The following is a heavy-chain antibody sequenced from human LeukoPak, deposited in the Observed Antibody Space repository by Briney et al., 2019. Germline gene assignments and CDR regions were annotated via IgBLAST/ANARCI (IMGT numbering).Heavy chain of an antibody. CDR2: IYYSGST. CDR1: GGSISSSSYY. V-gene: IGHV4-39*07. D-gene: IGHD3-22*01. CDR3: ASSSSHDSSGYYFMSDAFDI. J-gene: IGHJ3*02. Sequence: SETLSLTCTVSGGSISSSSYYWGWIRQPPGKGLEWIGSIYYSGSTYYNPSLMSRVTISVDKSKNQFSLKLSSVTAADTAVYYCASSSSHDSSGYYFMSDAFDIWGQGTMVTVSS.